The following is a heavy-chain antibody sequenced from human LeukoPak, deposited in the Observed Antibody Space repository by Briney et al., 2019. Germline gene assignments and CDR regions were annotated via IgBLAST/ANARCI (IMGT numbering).Heavy chain of an antibody. J-gene: IGHJ3*02. V-gene: IGHV3-53*01. CDR3: ARRWFGKGAFDI. D-gene: IGHD3-10*01. Sequence: GGSLRLSCAASGFTVSSNYMSWVRQAPGKGLEWVSVIYSGGSTYYADSVKGRFTISRDSAKDTLYLQMNSLRAEDTAVYYCARRWFGKGAFDIWGQGTMVTVSS. CDR1: GFTVSSNY. CDR2: IYSGGST.